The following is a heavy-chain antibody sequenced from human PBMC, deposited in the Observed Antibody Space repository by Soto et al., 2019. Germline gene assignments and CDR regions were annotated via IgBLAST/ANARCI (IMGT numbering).Heavy chain of an antibody. Sequence: QVQLVQSGAEVKKPGSSVKVSCKASGGTFSSYAISWVRQAPGQGLEWMGGIIPIFGTANYAQKFQGRVTITADEPRSTAKRELTSLGAEDTAVYYCARVITWFGGDPDYWGKETLVTVSS. D-gene: IGHD3-16*01. CDR2: IIPIFGTA. CDR1: GGTFSSYA. J-gene: IGHJ4*02. CDR3: ARVITWFGGDPDY. V-gene: IGHV1-69*01.